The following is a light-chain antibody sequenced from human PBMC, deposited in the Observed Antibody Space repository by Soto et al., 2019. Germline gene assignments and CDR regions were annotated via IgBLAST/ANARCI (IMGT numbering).Light chain of an antibody. Sequence: QAVVTQEPSLTVSPGGTVTLTCASSTGAVTSGYYPNWFQQKPGQAPRALIYSTINKPSWTPARFSGSLLGGEAALTLSGVQHEDEAEYYCLLYYGGAWVFGRGTKLTVL. V-gene: IGLV7-43*01. J-gene: IGLJ3*02. CDR3: LLYYGGAWV. CDR2: STI. CDR1: TGAVTSGYY.